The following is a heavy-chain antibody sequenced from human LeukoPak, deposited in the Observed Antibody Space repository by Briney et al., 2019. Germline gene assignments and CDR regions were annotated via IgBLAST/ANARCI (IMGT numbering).Heavy chain of an antibody. CDR3: ARSYDFWSGYYTTLANYYYYGMDV. CDR2: ISGSGGST. J-gene: IGHJ6*02. D-gene: IGHD3-3*01. Sequence: PGGSLRLSCAASGFTFSSYAMSWVRQAPGKGLEWVSAISGSGGSTYYADSVKGRFTISRDNAKNTLYLQMNSLRAEDTAVYYCARSYDFWSGYYTTLANYYYYGMDVWGQGTAVTVSS. V-gene: IGHV3-23*01. CDR1: GFTFSSYA.